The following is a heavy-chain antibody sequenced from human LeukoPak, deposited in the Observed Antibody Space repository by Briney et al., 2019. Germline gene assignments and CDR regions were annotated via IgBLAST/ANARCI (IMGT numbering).Heavy chain of an antibody. J-gene: IGHJ4*02. D-gene: IGHD6-19*01. V-gene: IGHV4-38-2*02. CDR1: GYSTSSDYY. Sequence: PSETLSLTCTVSGYSTSSDYYWGWIRQSPGKGLEWIGTIFHSGSTYYNPSLMSRVTMSMDKSKNQFSLKLNSVTASDTAVYFCARRGSAGWYADYWGQGTLVTVSS. CDR3: ARRGSAGWYADY. CDR2: IFHSGST.